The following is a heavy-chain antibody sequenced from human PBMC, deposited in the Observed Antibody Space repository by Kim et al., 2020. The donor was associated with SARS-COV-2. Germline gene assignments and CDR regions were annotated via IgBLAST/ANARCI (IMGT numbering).Heavy chain of an antibody. V-gene: IGHV3-30*18. CDR2: ISYDGSNK. J-gene: IGHJ6*02. Sequence: GGSLRLSCAASGFTFSSYGMHWVRQAPGKGLEWVAVISYDGSNKYYADSVKGRFTISRDNSKNTLYLQMNSLRAEDTAVYYCAKDRRQLHDFWSGTSPTYYYYYGMDVWGQGTTVTVSS. CDR1: GFTFSSYG. D-gene: IGHD3-3*01. CDR3: AKDRRQLHDFWSGTSPTYYYYYGMDV.